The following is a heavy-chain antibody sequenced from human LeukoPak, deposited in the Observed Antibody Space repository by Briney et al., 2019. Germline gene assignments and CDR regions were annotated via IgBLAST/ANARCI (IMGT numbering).Heavy chain of an antibody. V-gene: IGHV3-7*03. CDR1: GFTLNRSW. Sequence: GGSLRLSSAASGFTLNRSWMSWVRQAPGKGLEWVANIKQDGSEKYYVDSVKDRFTISRDNAKNSLYLQMNSLRAEDTAVFYCARAQFTMVRGVAIPLFDYWGQGTLVTVSS. D-gene: IGHD3-10*01. CDR3: ARAQFTMVRGVAIPLFDY. J-gene: IGHJ4*02. CDR2: IKQDGSEK.